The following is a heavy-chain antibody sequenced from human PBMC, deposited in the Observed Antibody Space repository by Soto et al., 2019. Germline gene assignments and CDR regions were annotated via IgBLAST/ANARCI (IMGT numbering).Heavy chain of an antibody. V-gene: IGHV3-48*02. J-gene: IGHJ6*02. CDR1: GFTFSSYS. D-gene: IGHD6-19*01. CDR2: ISSSSSTI. Sequence: GGSLRLSCAASGFTFSSYSMNWVRQAPGKGLEWVSYISSSSSTIYYADSVKGRFTISRDNAKNSLYLQMNSLRDEDTAVYYCARDLGWFSKPRNYYYYGMDVWGQGTTVTVSS. CDR3: ARDLGWFSKPRNYYYYGMDV.